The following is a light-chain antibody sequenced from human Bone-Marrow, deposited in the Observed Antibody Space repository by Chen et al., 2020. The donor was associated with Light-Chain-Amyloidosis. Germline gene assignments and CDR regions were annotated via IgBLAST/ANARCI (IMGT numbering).Light chain of an antibody. CDR2: RDT. CDR1: DLPTKY. Sequence: YELTQPPSVSVYPGQTARISCSGNDLPTKYAYWYQQKPGQAPVLVIHRDTERPSGISERFSGSSSGTTATLTISGVQAEDEADYHCQSADSSGTYEVIFGGGTKLTVL. CDR3: QSADSSGTYEVI. J-gene: IGLJ2*01. V-gene: IGLV3-25*03.